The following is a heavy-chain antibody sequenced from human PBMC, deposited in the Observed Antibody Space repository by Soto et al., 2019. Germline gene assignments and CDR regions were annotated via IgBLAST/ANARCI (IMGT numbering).Heavy chain of an antibody. CDR2: INHSGST. Sequence: SETLSLTCAVYGGSFSGYYWSWIRQPPGKGLEWIGEINHSGSTNYSPSLKSRVTISVDTSKNQFSLKLSSVTAADTAVYYCARGREWLRFLRWAQPQYYYYGMDVWGQGTTVTVSS. CDR1: GGSFSGYY. V-gene: IGHV4-34*01. CDR3: ARGREWLRFLRWAQPQYYYYGMDV. D-gene: IGHD5-12*01. J-gene: IGHJ6*02.